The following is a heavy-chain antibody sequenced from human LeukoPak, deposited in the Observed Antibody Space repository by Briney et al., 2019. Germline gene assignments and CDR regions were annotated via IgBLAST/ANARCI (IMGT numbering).Heavy chain of an antibody. D-gene: IGHD6-13*01. Sequence: GGSLRLSCAASGFTFRSYSMNWVRQAPGKGLEWVSSISSSSSYIYYADSVKGRFTISRDNAKNSLYLQMNSLRAEDTAVYYCARGEQQLIRTNPDYWGQGTLVTVSS. V-gene: IGHV3-21*01. CDR2: ISSSSSYI. CDR3: ARGEQQLIRTNPDY. CDR1: GFTFRSYS. J-gene: IGHJ4*02.